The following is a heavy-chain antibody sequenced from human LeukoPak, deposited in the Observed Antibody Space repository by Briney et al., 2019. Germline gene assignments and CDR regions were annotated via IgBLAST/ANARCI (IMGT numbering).Heavy chain of an antibody. CDR3: ANRRSGYTYGPFDY. CDR2: IYYSGST. J-gene: IGHJ4*02. D-gene: IGHD5-18*01. V-gene: IGHV4-59*08. CDR1: GDSISSYY. Sequence: SETLSLTCTVSGDSISSYYWSWIRQPPGKGLEWIGYIYYSGSTNYNPSLKSRVTISVGTSKNQFSLQLSSVTAADTAVYYCANRRSGYTYGPFDYWGQGTLVTVSS.